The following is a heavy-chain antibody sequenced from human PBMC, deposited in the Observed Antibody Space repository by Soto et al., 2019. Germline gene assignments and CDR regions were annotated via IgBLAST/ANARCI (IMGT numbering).Heavy chain of an antibody. CDR1: GGSISSGDYY. Sequence: QVQLQESGPGLVKPSQTLSLTCTVSGGSISSGDYYWSWIRQPPGKGLEWIGYIYYSGSTYYNPSLKRRVTISVDTSKHQFSLKLSSVTAADTAVYYCARVEASGYDSSCFDPWGQGTLVTVSS. CDR2: IYYSGST. V-gene: IGHV4-30-4*01. D-gene: IGHD5-12*01. J-gene: IGHJ5*02. CDR3: ARVEASGYDSSCFDP.